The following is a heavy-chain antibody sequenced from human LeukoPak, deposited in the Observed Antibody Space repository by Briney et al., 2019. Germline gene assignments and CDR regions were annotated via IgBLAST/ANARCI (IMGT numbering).Heavy chain of an antibody. CDR1: GYTFTGYY. CDR3: ARDRSYYDSSGYYAY. Sequence: ASVKVSCKASGYTFTGYYMHWVRQAPGQGLEWMGWINPNSGGTNYAQKFQGRVTMTRDTSISTAYMELSRLRSDDTAVYYCARDRSYYDSSGYYAYWGQGTLVTVSS. V-gene: IGHV1-2*02. J-gene: IGHJ4*02. D-gene: IGHD3-22*01. CDR2: INPNSGGT.